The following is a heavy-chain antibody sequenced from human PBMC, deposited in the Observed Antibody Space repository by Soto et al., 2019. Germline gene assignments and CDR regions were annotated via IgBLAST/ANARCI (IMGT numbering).Heavy chain of an antibody. D-gene: IGHD3-22*01. V-gene: IGHV3-33*01. J-gene: IGHJ6*02. Sequence: GGSLRLSCAASGFTFSSYGMHWVRQAPGKGLEWVAVIWYDGSNKYYADSVKGRFTISRDNSKNTLYLQMNSLRAEDTAVYYCARDLVNYYDSSGYLWGSDHYYYYGMDVWGQGTTVTVSS. CDR1: GFTFSSYG. CDR2: IWYDGSNK. CDR3: ARDLVNYYDSSGYLWGSDHYYYYGMDV.